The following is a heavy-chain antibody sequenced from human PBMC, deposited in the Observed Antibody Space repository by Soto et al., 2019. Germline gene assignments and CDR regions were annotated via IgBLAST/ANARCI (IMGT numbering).Heavy chain of an antibody. CDR3: AREGINNYNEYYFDS. CDR2: ISGSGNYT. Sequence: EMHLVESGGGLVKPGGSLRLSCAASGFTFSTYSMNWVRQAPGKGLEWVSSISGSGNYTHYVDFLRGRFTISRDNAKTSLYLQMYSLRAEDTAVYYCAREGINNYNEYYFDSWGQATVVTVSS. CDR1: GFTFSTYS. J-gene: IGHJ4*02. D-gene: IGHD4-4*01. V-gene: IGHV3-21*01.